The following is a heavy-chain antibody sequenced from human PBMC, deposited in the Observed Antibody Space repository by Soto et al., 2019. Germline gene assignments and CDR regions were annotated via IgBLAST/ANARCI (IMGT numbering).Heavy chain of an antibody. Sequence: QVQLVQSGAEVKKPGSSVKVSCKASGGTVSSYAISWVRQAPGQGLEWMGGIIPLIGTADYAQKFQGRVTFTADESTSSAYMELSSLRSEDTAVYFCARSGARPGDYYFGMDVWGQGTTVTVSS. CDR3: ARSGARPGDYYFGMDV. CDR2: IIPLIGTA. CDR1: GGTVSSYA. J-gene: IGHJ6*02. D-gene: IGHD3-10*01. V-gene: IGHV1-69*12.